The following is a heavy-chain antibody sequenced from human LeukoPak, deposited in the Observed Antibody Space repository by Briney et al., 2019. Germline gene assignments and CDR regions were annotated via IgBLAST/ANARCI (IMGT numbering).Heavy chain of an antibody. V-gene: IGHV1-46*01. D-gene: IGHD6-13*01. CDR1: GGTFSSYA. Sequence: GASVKVSCKASGGTFSSYAISWVRQAPGQGLEWMGIINPSGGSTSYAQKFQGRVTMTRDTSTSTVYMELSSLRSEDTAVYYCATWGSSSSPLPTMDVWGQGTTVTVSS. CDR2: INPSGGST. CDR3: ATWGSSSSPLPTMDV. J-gene: IGHJ6*02.